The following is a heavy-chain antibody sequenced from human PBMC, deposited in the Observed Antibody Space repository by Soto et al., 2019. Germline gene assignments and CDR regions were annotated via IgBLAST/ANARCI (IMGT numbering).Heavy chain of an antibody. D-gene: IGHD3-22*01. V-gene: IGHV3-23*01. CDR1: GFTFSSYA. J-gene: IGHJ4*02. CDR3: AKDSSGYPGGYFDY. CDR2: ISGSGGST. Sequence: EVQLLESGGGLVQPGGSLRLSCAASGFTFSSYAMSWVRQAPGKGLEWITAISGSGGSTYYADSVQGRFTISRDNSKNTLYLQMNSLRAEDTAVYYFAKDSSGYPGGYFDYWGQGTLVTVSS.